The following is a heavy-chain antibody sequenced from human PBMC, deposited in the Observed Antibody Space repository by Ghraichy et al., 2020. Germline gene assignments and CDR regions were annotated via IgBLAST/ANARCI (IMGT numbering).Heavy chain of an antibody. Sequence: GGSLRLSCAASGFTFSSYAMSWVRQAPGKGLEWVSAISGSGGSTYYADSVKGRFTISRDNSKNTLYLQMNSLRAEDTAIYYCAKDIAAAEYYYYGRDVWGQGTTVTVSS. J-gene: IGHJ6*02. CDR3: AKDIAAAEYYYYGRDV. CDR1: GFTFSSYA. CDR2: ISGSGGST. V-gene: IGHV3-23*01. D-gene: IGHD6-13*01.